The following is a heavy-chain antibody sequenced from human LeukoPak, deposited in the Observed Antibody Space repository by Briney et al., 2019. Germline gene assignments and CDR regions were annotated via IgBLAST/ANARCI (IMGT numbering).Heavy chain of an antibody. J-gene: IGHJ4*02. CDR2: ISYDGSNK. CDR3: ARHYCSGGSCYGVFDY. V-gene: IGHV3-30-3*01. CDR1: GFTFSSYW. D-gene: IGHD2-15*01. Sequence: PGGSLRLSCAASGFTFSSYWMSWVRQAPGKGLEWVAVISYDGSNKYYADSVKGRFTISRDNSKNTLYLQMNSLRSDDTAVYYCARHYCSGGSCYGVFDYWGQGTLVTVSS.